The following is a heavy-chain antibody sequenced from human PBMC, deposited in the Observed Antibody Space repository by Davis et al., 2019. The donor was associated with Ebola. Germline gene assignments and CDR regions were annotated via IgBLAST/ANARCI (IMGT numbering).Heavy chain of an antibody. Sequence: PGGSLRLSCAASGFTFSSYGMHWVRQAPGKGLEWVAFVRYDGDNKHYADSVKGRFTISRDNPKNTMYLQMNSLKTEDTAVYYCAKFGASMDVWGQGTTVTVSS. V-gene: IGHV3-30*02. J-gene: IGHJ6*02. CDR2: VRYDGDNK. CDR1: GFTFSSYG. CDR3: AKFGASMDV. D-gene: IGHD3-16*01.